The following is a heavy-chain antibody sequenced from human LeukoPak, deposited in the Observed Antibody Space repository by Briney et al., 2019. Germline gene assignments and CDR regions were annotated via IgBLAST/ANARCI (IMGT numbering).Heavy chain of an antibody. V-gene: IGHV3-30*02. CDR2: IRYDGSNK. CDR1: GFTFSSYG. D-gene: IGHD2-2*01. J-gene: IGHJ4*02. CDR3: ARVYCSSTSCPWGYEDY. Sequence: PGGSLRLSCAASGFTFSSYGMHWVRQAPGKGLEWVAFIRYDGSNKYYADSVKGRFTISRDNSKNTLYLQMNSLRAEDTAVYYCARVYCSSTSCPWGYEDYWGQGTLVTVSS.